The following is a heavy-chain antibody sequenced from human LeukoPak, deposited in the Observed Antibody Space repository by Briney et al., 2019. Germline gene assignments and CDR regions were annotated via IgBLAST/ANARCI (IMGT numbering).Heavy chain of an antibody. CDR1: GFTFDDYA. J-gene: IGHJ4*02. Sequence: PGGSLRLSCAASGFTFDDYAMHWVRQDPGKGLEWVSLISGDGGSTYYADSVKGRFTISRDNSKNSLYLQMNSLRTEDTAVYYCAKDFRGDSSGWKEPSPVFDYWGQGTLVTVSS. D-gene: IGHD6-19*01. CDR2: ISGDGGST. V-gene: IGHV3-43*02. CDR3: AKDFRGDSSGWKEPSPVFDY.